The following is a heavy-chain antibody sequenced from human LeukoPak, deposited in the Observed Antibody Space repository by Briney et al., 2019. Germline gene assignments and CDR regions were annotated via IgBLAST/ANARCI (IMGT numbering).Heavy chain of an antibody. CDR3: ASYDYGDYEGAFDY. J-gene: IGHJ4*02. CDR1: GFTFSSYA. CDR2: ISSSSSYI. D-gene: IGHD4-17*01. Sequence: GGSLRLSCAASGFTFSSYARSWVRQAPGKGLEWVSSISSSSSYIYYADSVKGRFTISRDNAKNSLYLQMNSLRAEDTAVYYCASYDYGDYEGAFDYWGQGTLVTVSS. V-gene: IGHV3-21*01.